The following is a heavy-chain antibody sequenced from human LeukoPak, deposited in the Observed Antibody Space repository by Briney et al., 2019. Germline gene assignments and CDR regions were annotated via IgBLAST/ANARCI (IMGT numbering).Heavy chain of an antibody. CDR1: GGSISSYY. Sequence: PSETLSLTCTVSGGSISSYYWSWIRQPPGKGLEWIGYIYYSGSTHYNPSLKSRVTISVDTSKTQFSLKLSSVTAADTAVYYCARGYYYDSSGYYYGMDVWGQGTTVTVSS. V-gene: IGHV4-59*08. CDR3: ARGYYYDSSGYYYGMDV. D-gene: IGHD3-22*01. J-gene: IGHJ6*02. CDR2: IYYSGST.